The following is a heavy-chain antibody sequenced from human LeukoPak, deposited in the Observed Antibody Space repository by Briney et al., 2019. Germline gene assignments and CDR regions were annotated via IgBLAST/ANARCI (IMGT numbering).Heavy chain of an antibody. D-gene: IGHD2-15*01. CDR3: ARVWWQQPEY. Sequence: GGSLRLSCAASGCRFSDYYLSWSRQAPGKGLEWISYISHTGETKYYTDSMKGRFTISRDNAKNSLYLQMNSLRAEDTAVYYCARVWWQQPEYWGQGTLVTVSS. V-gene: IGHV3-11*01. CDR1: GCRFSDYY. J-gene: IGHJ4*02. CDR2: ISHTGETK.